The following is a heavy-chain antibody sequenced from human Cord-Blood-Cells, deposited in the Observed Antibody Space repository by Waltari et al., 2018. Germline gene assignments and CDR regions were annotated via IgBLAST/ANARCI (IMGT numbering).Heavy chain of an antibody. J-gene: IGHJ3*02. CDR1: GGTFSSYA. D-gene: IGHD6-13*01. Sequence: QVQLVQSGAEVKKPGSSVKVSCKASGGTFSSYAISWGRQAPGQGLEGMGWIIPIFGPANYAKNVQGRVTSTADESTSTACMELSSLRSEDTAVYYCARGIAADAFDIWGQGTMVTVSS. V-gene: IGHV1-69*12. CDR2: IIPIFGPA. CDR3: ARGIAADAFDI.